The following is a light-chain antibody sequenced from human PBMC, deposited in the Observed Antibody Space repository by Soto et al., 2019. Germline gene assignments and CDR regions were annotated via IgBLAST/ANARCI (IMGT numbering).Light chain of an antibody. CDR1: QGISSA. J-gene: IGKJ4*01. CDR2: DVS. Sequence: AIQLTQSPSSLSASVGDRITITCRASQGISSALAWYQQKPGKSPNLLNYDVSSLESGVPSRFSGSGSGTDFTLTISSLPPEDFATYYCQQFNTYPALTFGGGTKVEIK. CDR3: QQFNTYPALT. V-gene: IGKV1-13*02.